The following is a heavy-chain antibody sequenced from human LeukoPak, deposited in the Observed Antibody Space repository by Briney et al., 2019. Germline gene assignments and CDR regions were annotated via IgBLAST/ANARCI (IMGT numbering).Heavy chain of an antibody. CDR3: ARESNDYSVSGYFNY. CDR1: GGSISSYY. D-gene: IGHD4-11*01. CDR2: IFHSGRT. V-gene: IGHV4-59*01. J-gene: IGHJ4*02. Sequence: SETLSLTCTVSGGSISSYYWSWIRQPPGKGLEWMGYIFHSGRTNYNPSLKSRVTISVDTSNNQFSLKLRSVTAADTAVYYCARESNDYSVSGYFNYWGQGTLVTVSA.